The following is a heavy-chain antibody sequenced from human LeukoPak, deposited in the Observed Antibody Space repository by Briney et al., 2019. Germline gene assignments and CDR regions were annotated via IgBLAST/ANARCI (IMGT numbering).Heavy chain of an antibody. CDR2: ISTTGST. Sequence: SETLSLTCTVSGGSISSYYWNWIRQPAGKGLEWIGRISTTGSTNYNPSLKSRLTMSVDTSKNQFSLKLSSVTAADTAVYYCARGVVDYDFWSGFDGNNWFDPWGQGTLVTVSS. J-gene: IGHJ5*02. D-gene: IGHD3-3*01. CDR3: ARGVVDYDFWSGFDGNNWFDP. V-gene: IGHV4-4*07. CDR1: GGSISSYY.